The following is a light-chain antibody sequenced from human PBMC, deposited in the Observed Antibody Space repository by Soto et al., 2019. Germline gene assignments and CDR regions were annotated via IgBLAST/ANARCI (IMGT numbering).Light chain of an antibody. CDR3: EAWDDTLKRYV. CDR1: NSNIASNT. J-gene: IGLJ1*01. CDR2: YNN. Sequence: QSVLTQPPSASETPGQTVSISCSGSNSNIASNTVNWYQHLPGTAPKLLIYYNNQRPSGVPDRFSGSKSGTSASLAISGLQSEDESDYYCEAWDDTLKRYVFGTGTKVTVL. V-gene: IGLV1-44*01.